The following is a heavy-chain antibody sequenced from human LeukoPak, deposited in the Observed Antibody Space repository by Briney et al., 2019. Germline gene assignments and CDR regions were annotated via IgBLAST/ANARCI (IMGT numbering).Heavy chain of an antibody. V-gene: IGHV4-4*07. J-gene: IGHJ4*02. CDR2: IYTSGST. Sequence: SETLSLTCTVSGGSISSYYWSWIRQPAGKGLEWIGRIYTSGSTNYNPSLKSRVTISVDTSKNQFSLKLSSVTAADTAVYYCARAPLYSSGWYEGAEHPIRFDYWGQGTLVTVSS. CDR1: GGSISSYY. CDR3: ARAPLYSSGWYEGAEHPIRFDY. D-gene: IGHD6-19*01.